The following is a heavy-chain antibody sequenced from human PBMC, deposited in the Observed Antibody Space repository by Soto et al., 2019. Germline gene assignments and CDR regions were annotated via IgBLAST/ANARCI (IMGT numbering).Heavy chain of an antibody. CDR3: ARDFRGYSGYDPLYYFDY. CDR2: INPNSGGT. Sequence: ASVKVSCKASGYTFTGHYMHWVRQAPGQGLEWMGWINPNSGGTNYAQKFQGWVTMARDTSISTAYMELSRLRSDDTAVYYCARDFRGYSGYDPLYYFDYRGQGTLVTVSS. J-gene: IGHJ4*02. D-gene: IGHD5-12*01. CDR1: GYTFTGHY. V-gene: IGHV1-2*04.